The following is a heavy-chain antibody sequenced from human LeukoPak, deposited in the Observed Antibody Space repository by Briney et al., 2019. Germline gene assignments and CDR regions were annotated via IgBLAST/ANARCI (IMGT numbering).Heavy chain of an antibody. D-gene: IGHD4-23*01. CDR3: ARGRPHGNDY. V-gene: IGHV3-74*01. CDR1: GFTFSSYW. J-gene: IGHJ4*02. Sequence: GGSLRLSCAASGFTFSSYWMNWVRQAPGKGLVWVSRIASDGSSTTYADSVKGRFSISRDNAKNTLYLQVNSLRVEDTAVYYCARGRPHGNDYWGQGTLVTVSS. CDR2: IASDGSST.